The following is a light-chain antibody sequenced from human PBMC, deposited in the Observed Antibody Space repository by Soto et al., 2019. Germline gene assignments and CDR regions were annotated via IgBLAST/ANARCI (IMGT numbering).Light chain of an antibody. J-gene: IGLJ1*01. V-gene: IGLV2-14*01. Sequence: QSALTQPASVSGSPGQSITISCTGTSSDVGGYNYVSWYQQHPGKAPKFMIYDVSNRPSGVSNRLSGSKSGNTASLTISGLQAEDEADYYGSSYTTSDTRQIVFGTGTKLTVL. CDR1: SSDVGGYNY. CDR2: DVS. CDR3: SSYTTSDTRQIV.